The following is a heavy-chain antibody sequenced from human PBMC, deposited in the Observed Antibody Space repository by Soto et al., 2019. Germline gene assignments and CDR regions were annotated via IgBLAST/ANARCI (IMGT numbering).Heavy chain of an antibody. Sequence: SPTLSLPCAISGDSVSSNTAAWNWIRSSPSRGLGWLGRTYYRSNWRHDYAVSVKSRITVNPDTSTNHFSLQLNSVTPVDTAVYYWARCVACSGFDLWGQGTLVTVSS. D-gene: IGHD6-19*01. V-gene: IGHV6-1*01. J-gene: IGHJ4*02. CDR1: GDSVSSNTAA. CDR3: ARCVACSGFDL. CDR2: TYYRSNWRH.